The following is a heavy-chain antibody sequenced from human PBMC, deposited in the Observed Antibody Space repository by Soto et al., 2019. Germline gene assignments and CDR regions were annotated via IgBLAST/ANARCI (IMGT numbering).Heavy chain of an antibody. CDR3: ARGGGDGYNNGGHAVTI. CDR2: IIPMFGTA. J-gene: IGHJ3*02. V-gene: IGHV1-69*01. Sequence: QVQLVQSGAEVKKPGSSVKVSCKASGGTFSSVPISWVRQAPGQGLEWMGGIIPMFGTANYAQTCQGRGTITADDAMSTANMEMSSRRSEDTAVEYWARGGGDGYNNGGHAVTIWGQGTMVTVSP. D-gene: IGHD4-4*01. CDR1: GGTFSSVP.